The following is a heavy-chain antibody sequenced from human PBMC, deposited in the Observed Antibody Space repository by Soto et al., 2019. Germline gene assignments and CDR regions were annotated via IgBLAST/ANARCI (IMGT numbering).Heavy chain of an antibody. J-gene: IGHJ6*02. CDR2: ISYDGSNK. CDR3: ASGRLQLWYARVPRQYDYYYGMDV. D-gene: IGHD5-18*01. V-gene: IGHV3-30-3*01. CDR1: GFTFSSYA. Sequence: GGSLRLSCAASGFTFSSYAMHWVRQAPGKGLEWVAVISYDGSNKYYADSVKGRFTISRDNSKNTLYLQMNSLRAEDTAVYYCASGRLQLWYARVPRQYDYYYGMDVWGQGTTVTVSS.